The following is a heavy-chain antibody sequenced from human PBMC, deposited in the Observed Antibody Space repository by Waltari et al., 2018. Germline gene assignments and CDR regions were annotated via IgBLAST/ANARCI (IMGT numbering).Heavy chain of an antibody. Sequence: QVQLQESGPGPVKPSQTLSLPCTVSGGSISSGSYYWSWIRQPAGKGLELSGRIYTSGSTNYNPSLKSRVTISVDTSKNQFSLKLSSVTAADTAVYYCARDVADYYYYGMDVWGQGTTVTVSS. CDR1: GGSISSGSYY. CDR3: ARDVADYYYYGMDV. CDR2: IYTSGST. D-gene: IGHD6-13*01. V-gene: IGHV4-61*02. J-gene: IGHJ6*02.